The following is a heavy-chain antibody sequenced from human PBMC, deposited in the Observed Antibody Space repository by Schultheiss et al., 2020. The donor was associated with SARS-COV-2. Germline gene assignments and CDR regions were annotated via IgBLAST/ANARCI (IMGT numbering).Heavy chain of an antibody. J-gene: IGHJ4*02. CDR2: ISGSGGST. V-gene: IGHV3-23*01. CDR1: GFTFSNAW. D-gene: IGHD6-19*01. CDR3: AKDLDSSGWYVG. Sequence: GGSLRLSCAASGFTFSNAWMSWVRQAPGKGLEWVSAISGSGGSTYYADSVKGRFTISRDNSKNTLYLQMNSLRAEDTAVYYCAKDLDSSGWYVGWGQGTLVTVSS.